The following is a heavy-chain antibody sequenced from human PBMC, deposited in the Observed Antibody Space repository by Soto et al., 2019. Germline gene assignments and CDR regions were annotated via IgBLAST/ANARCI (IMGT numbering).Heavy chain of an antibody. Sequence: QVQLQESGPGLVKPSQTLSLTCTVSGGSISSGGYYWSWIRQHPGKGLEWIGYIYYSGSTYYNPSLKSRVTISVDTSKNQFSLKLSSVTAADTAVYYCARDRMQLQFLNWYFDLWGRGTLVTVSS. CDR2: IYYSGST. J-gene: IGHJ2*01. V-gene: IGHV4-31*03. CDR1: GGSISSGGYY. D-gene: IGHD4-4*01. CDR3: ARDRMQLQFLNWYFDL.